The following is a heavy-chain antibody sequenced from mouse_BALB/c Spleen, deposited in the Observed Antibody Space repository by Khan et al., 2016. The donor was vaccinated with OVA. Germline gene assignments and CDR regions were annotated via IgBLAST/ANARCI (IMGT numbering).Heavy chain of an antibody. J-gene: IGHJ3*01. D-gene: IGHD3-1*01. CDR2: IRYDGNS. CDR3: ARGGSSGPAWFAY. V-gene: IGHV3-6*02. CDR1: GYSITSGYF. Sequence: EVQLQESGPGLVKPSQSLSLTCSVTGYSITSGYFWNWIRQFPGNKLEWMGYIRYDGNSNYNPSLKNRISITRDTSKNQFFMNLNSVTHWGTDTYACARGGSSGPAWFAYWGQGTLVTVSA.